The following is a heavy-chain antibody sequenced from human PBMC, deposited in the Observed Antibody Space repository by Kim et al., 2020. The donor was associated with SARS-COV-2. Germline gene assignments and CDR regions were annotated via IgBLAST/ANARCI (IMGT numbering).Heavy chain of an antibody. V-gene: IGHV4-34*01. J-gene: IGHJ6*03. CDR1: GGSFSGYY. CDR3: ARITAPYNWNPRSPYYYYMDV. CDR2: INHSGST. Sequence: SETLSLTCAVYGGSFSGYYWSWIRQPPGKGLEWIGEINHSGSTNYNPSLKSRVTISVDTSKNQFSLKLSSVTAADTAVYYCARITAPYNWNPRSPYYYYMDVWGKGTTVTVSS. D-gene: IGHD1-20*01.